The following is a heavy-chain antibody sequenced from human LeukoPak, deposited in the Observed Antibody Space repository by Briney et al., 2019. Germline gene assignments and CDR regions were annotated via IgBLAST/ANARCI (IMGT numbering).Heavy chain of an antibody. Sequence: GGSLRLSCAASGFTFSSYAMSWVRQAPGKGLEWVSAISGSGGSTYYADSVKGRFTISRDNSKNTLYLQMNSLRAEDTAVYYCAEGFFAIVVVSPYDYWGQGTLVTVSS. CDR3: AEGFFAIVVVSPYDY. D-gene: IGHD3-22*01. CDR2: ISGSGGST. V-gene: IGHV3-23*01. J-gene: IGHJ4*02. CDR1: GFTFSSYA.